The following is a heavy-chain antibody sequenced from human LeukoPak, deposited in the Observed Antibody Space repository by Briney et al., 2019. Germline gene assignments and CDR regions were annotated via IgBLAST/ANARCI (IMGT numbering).Heavy chain of an antibody. CDR2: INHSGST. CDR3: ARRWLHRKGFDY. CDR1: GGSISSYY. J-gene: IGHJ4*02. Sequence: SETLSLTCTVSGGSISSYYWTWIRQPPGKGLEWTGEINHSGSTNYNPSLKSRVTISVDTSKNQFSLKLSSVTAADTAVYYCARRWLHRKGFDYWGQGTLVTVSS. V-gene: IGHV4-34*01. D-gene: IGHD5-24*01.